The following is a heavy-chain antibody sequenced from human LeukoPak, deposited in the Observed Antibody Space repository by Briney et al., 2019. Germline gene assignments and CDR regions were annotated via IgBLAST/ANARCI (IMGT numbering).Heavy chain of an antibody. Sequence: SETLSLTCAVSGYSISSGYYWGWIRQPPGKGLEWIGSIYHSGSTYYNPSLKSRVTISVDTSENQFSLKLSSVTAADTAVYYCARLRRDFWSGYLNWFDPWGQGTLVTVSS. CDR2: IYHSGST. CDR3: ARLRRDFWSGYLNWFDP. V-gene: IGHV4-38-2*01. J-gene: IGHJ5*02. CDR1: GYSISSGYY. D-gene: IGHD3-3*01.